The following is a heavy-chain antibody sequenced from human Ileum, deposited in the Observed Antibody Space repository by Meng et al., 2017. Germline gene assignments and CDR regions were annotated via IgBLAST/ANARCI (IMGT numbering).Heavy chain of an antibody. D-gene: IGHD2-21*01. CDR1: GFTFSDYY. CDR2: ISSSGSTI. J-gene: IGHJ4*02. CDR3: TRGFCGGGTCYSGLT. V-gene: IGHV3-11*01. Sequence: GASLKISCAASGFTFSDYYMSWIRQAPGKGLEWVSYISSSGSTIYYADSVKGRFTISRDNAKNSLYLQMNSLRAEDTAVYYCTRGFCGGGTCYSGLTWGQGSLVTVS.